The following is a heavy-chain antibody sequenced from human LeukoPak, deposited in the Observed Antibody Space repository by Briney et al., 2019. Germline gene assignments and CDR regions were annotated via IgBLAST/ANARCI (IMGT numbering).Heavy chain of an antibody. V-gene: IGHV4-39*01. D-gene: IGHD6-19*01. CDR1: GGSISSSSYY. CDR2: MYYSGST. J-gene: IGHJ5*02. CDR3: VAGIRTMAGFCFDP. Sequence: PSETLSLTCTVSGGSISSSSYYWGWIRHPPGKGLEWIGSMYYSGSTYYNPSLKSRVTISVDTSKNQFFLKLISVTAADTAVYYCVAGIRTMAGFCFDPWGQGTLVTVSS.